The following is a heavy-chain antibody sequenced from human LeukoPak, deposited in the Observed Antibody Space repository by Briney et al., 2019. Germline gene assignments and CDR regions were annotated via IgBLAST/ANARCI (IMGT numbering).Heavy chain of an antibody. Sequence: PSETLSLTCVVYGGSFSGYYWSWIRQPPGKGLEWIGEINHSGSTNYNPSLKSRVTISVDTSKNQFSLKLNSVTAADTAVYYCARVYIVVVPAAINNWFDPWGQGTLVTVSS. CDR3: ARVYIVVVPAAINNWFDP. J-gene: IGHJ5*02. V-gene: IGHV4-34*01. CDR1: GGSFSGYY. D-gene: IGHD2-2*01. CDR2: INHSGST.